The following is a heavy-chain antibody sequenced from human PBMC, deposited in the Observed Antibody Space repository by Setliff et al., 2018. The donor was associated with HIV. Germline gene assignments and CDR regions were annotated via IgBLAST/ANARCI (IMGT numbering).Heavy chain of an antibody. Sequence: GASVKVSCKASGYLFTGYYMHWVRQAPGQGLEWMGWINPNRGGTNFAQKFQGRVTMERDTSFTTVYMELNSLRSDDTAVYFCARGSSWYAPFDYWGQGTLVTVSS. CDR2: INPNRGGT. J-gene: IGHJ4*02. D-gene: IGHD6-13*01. V-gene: IGHV1-2*02. CDR1: GYLFTGYY. CDR3: ARGSSWYAPFDY.